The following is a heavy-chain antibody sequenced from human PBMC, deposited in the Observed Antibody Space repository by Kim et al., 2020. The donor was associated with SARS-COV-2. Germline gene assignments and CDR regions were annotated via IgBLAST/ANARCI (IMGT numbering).Heavy chain of an antibody. V-gene: IGHV3-21*01. CDR2: ISSSSSYI. CDR3: AKGYGSGSYFYYYGMDV. Sequence: GGSLRLSCAVSGFTFRSYSMNWVRQAPGKGLEWVSSISSSSSYIYYADSVKGRFTITRDNAKKSLYLQMNSLRAEDTAVYYCAKGYGSGSYFYYYGMDVRGQGTTVTVSS. CDR1: GFTFRSYS. D-gene: IGHD3-10*01. J-gene: IGHJ6*02.